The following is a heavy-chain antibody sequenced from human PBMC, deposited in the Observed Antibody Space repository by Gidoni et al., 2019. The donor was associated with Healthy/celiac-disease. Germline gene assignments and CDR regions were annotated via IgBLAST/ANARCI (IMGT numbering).Heavy chain of an antibody. CDR2: IIPIFGTA. V-gene: IGHV1-69*15. J-gene: IGHJ4*02. CDR3: ARDGGSYELDY. D-gene: IGHD1-26*01. Sequence: SIIPIFGTANYAQKFQGRVTITADESTSTAYMELSSLRSEDTAVYYCARDGGSYELDYWGQGTLVTVSS.